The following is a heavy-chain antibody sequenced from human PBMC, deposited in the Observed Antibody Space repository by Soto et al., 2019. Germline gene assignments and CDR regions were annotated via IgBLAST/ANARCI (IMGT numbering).Heavy chain of an antibody. CDR3: ARDQAMAQFDY. CDR2: INAYNGNT. D-gene: IGHD5-18*01. CDR1: GYTFTNYG. V-gene: IGHV1-18*01. Sequence: QVQLVQSEAEVKKPGASVKVSCKASGYTFTNYGISWVGQAPGQGLEWMGWINAYNGNTKYAQKLQGGVTMTTDTSTSTAYMERRSLRSDDTAVYYCARDQAMAQFDYWGQGTLVTVSS. J-gene: IGHJ4*02.